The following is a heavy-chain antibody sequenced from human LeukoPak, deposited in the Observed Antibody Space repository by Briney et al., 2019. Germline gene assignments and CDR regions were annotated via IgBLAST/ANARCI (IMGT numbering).Heavy chain of an antibody. CDR2: INPNSGGT. Sequence: ASVTVSCKASGYTFTGYYMHWVRQAPGQGLEWMGWINPNSGGTNYAQKFQGRVTMTRDTSISTAYMELSRLRSDDTAVYYCARVSSSALGAFDIWGQGKMVTVSS. CDR3: ARVSSSALGAFDI. J-gene: IGHJ3*02. V-gene: IGHV1-2*02. CDR1: GYTFTGYY. D-gene: IGHD6-6*01.